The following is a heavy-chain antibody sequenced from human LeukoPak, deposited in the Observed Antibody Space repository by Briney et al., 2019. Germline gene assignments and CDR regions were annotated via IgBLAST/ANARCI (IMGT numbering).Heavy chain of an antibody. Sequence: GGSLRLSCAASGFIFSTYGMHWVRQAPGKGLEWVAVIWYDGSNKYYADSVKGRFTISRDNAKDSLFLQMNSLRAEDTAVYYCARVWGLGGGYYYHYYGMDVWGQGTTVTVSS. CDR3: ARVWGLGGGYYYHYYGMDV. CDR1: GFIFSTYG. V-gene: IGHV3-33*01. CDR2: IWYDGSNK. J-gene: IGHJ6*02. D-gene: IGHD3-16*01.